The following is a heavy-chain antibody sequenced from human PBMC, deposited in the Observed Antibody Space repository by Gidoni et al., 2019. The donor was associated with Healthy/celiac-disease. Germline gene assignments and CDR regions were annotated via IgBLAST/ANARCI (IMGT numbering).Heavy chain of an antibody. V-gene: IGHV4-59*01. CDR1: GGSISSYY. CDR3: AKAGPSLRGYGAFDP. J-gene: IGHJ5*02. CDR2: IYYSGST. D-gene: IGHD5-18*01. Sequence: QVQLQESGPGLVKPSETLSLTCTVPGGSISSYYWSWIRQPPGKGLEWIGYIYYSGSTNYNPSLKSRVTISVDTSKNQFSLKLSSVTAADTAVYYCAKAGPSLRGYGAFDPWGQGTLVTVSS.